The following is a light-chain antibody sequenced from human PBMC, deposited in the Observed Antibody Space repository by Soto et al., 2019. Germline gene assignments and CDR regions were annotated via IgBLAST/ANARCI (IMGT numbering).Light chain of an antibody. CDR2: SNN. V-gene: IGLV1-44*01. Sequence: QSVLTQPPSASGTARQRVTISCSGSTSNIGSNTVNWYQQLPGTAPKTLIYSNNQRPSGVPDRFSGSKSGTSGSLAISGLLSEDEADYYCAAWDDGLNGYVFGTGTKVTVL. CDR1: TSNIGSNT. J-gene: IGLJ1*01. CDR3: AAWDDGLNGYV.